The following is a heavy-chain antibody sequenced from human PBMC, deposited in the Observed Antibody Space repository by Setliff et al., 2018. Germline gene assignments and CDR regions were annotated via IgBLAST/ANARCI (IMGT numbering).Heavy chain of an antibody. V-gene: IGHV3-7*01. CDR2: IKQDGSEK. CDR3: AREGDTVNWFDP. Sequence: GGSLRLSCAASGFTFSGYWMSWVRQPPGKGLEWVANIKQDGSEKYYVDSVKGRFTFSRDNAKNSPYLQMNSLRAEDTAVYYCAREGDTVNWFDPWGQGTLVTVSS. D-gene: IGHD4-4*01. J-gene: IGHJ5*02. CDR1: GFTFSGYW.